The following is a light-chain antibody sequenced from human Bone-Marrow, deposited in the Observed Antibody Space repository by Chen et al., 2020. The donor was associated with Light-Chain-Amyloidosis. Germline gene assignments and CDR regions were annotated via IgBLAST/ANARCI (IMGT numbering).Light chain of an antibody. Sequence: EIVSTQSPGTLSLSPGEGANLSCRASQTISSSYLTWYQQKFGQAPRLLIYGSSSRATGIPDRFTGSGSGTDFTLTINRLEPEDFAMYYCQQYGTSPLTFGGGTKVEIK. V-gene: IGKV3-20*01. CDR3: QQYGTSPLT. CDR1: QTISSSY. J-gene: IGKJ4*01. CDR2: GSS.